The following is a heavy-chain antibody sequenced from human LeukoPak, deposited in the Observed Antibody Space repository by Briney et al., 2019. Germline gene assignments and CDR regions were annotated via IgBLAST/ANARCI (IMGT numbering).Heavy chain of an antibody. J-gene: IGHJ4*02. CDR1: GFTFSSYA. V-gene: IGHV3-30*01. D-gene: IGHD6-6*01. CDR3: AREGIAARPLGY. CDR2: ISYYGSNK. Sequence: GGSLRLSCAASGFTFSSYAMHWVRQAPGKGLEWVAVISYYGSNKYYADSVKGRFTISRDNSKNTLYLQMNSLRAEDTAVYYCAREGIAARPLGYWGQGTLVTVSS.